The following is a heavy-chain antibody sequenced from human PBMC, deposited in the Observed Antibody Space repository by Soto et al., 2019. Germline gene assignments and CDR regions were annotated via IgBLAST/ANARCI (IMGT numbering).Heavy chain of an antibody. J-gene: IGHJ6*02. D-gene: IGHD1-1*01. Sequence: QVQLVQSGAEVVKPGSSVKVSCKASGDTFDTFAISWVRQAPGQGLEWMGGIIPIFRTPDYGQKFQVRVTINADESTSTAYMELSSLRSEDTAVYYCARDKDREQLGGNYYYTLDVWGQGTTVTVSS. CDR2: IIPIFRTP. CDR1: GDTFDTFA. CDR3: ARDKDREQLGGNYYYTLDV. V-gene: IGHV1-69*12.